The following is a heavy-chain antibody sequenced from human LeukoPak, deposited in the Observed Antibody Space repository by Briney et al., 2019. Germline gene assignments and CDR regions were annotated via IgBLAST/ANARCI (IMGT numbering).Heavy chain of an antibody. J-gene: IGHJ4*02. CDR1: GDSPSSDHYY. CDR3: ARGRPYSGGYHLDY. Sequence: SETLSLTCTVSGDSPSSDHYYGGWVRQPPGKGLEWIGNIYYSGSTYYDPSLKSRVTMSVDTSKNQFFLKLNSVTAADTAVYYCARGRPYSGGYHLDYWGQGTLVTVSA. V-gene: IGHV4-39*01. CDR2: IYYSGST. D-gene: IGHD1-26*01.